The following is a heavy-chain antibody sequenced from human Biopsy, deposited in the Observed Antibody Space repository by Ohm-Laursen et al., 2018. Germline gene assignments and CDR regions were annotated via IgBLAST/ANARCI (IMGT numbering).Heavy chain of an antibody. CDR1: GGSIYNFF. V-gene: IGHV4-59*01. D-gene: IGHD1-26*01. CDR2: IYYSGST. CDR3: ARVGVGAPSIDYFDS. J-gene: IGHJ4*02. Sequence: SVTLSLTCTVSGGSIYNFFWSWIRQPPGQGLVWIGYIYYSGSTNYNPSLKSRVTISVDRSKNHFSLELSSVTAADTAVYYCARVGVGAPSIDYFDSWGQGALVTVSS.